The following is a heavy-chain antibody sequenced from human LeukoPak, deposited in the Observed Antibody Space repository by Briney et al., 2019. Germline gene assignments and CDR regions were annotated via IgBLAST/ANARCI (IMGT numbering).Heavy chain of an antibody. V-gene: IGHV4-59*01. J-gene: IGHJ4*02. CDR2: IYYSGST. CDR3: AVGKAFFDY. CDR1: GGSIRNYY. Sequence: SETLSLTCTGSGGSIRNYYWSWIRQPPGKGLEWIGSIYYSGSTNYNPSLKSRVTISVDTSKNQFSLKLSSVTAADTAVYYCAVGKAFFDYWGQGTLVTVSP.